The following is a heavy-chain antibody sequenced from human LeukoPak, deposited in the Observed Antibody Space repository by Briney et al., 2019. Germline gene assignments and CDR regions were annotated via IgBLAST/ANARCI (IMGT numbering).Heavy chain of an antibody. CDR2: IYYSGST. D-gene: IGHD4-17*01. CDR1: GGSISSGDYY. CDR3: ARRGGKGYGDYEGN. Sequence: PSETLSLTCTVSGGSISSGDYYWSWIRQPPGKGLEWIGYIYYSGSTYYNPSLKSRVTISVDTSKNQFSLKLSSVTAADTAVYYCARRGGKGYGDYEGNWGQGTLVTVSS. J-gene: IGHJ4*02. V-gene: IGHV4-30-4*01.